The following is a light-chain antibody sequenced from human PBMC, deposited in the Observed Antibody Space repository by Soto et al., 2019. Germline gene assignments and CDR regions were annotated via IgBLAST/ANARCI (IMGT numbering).Light chain of an antibody. J-gene: IGKJ1*01. CDR3: QQYNNWPRT. CDR1: QSVNSH. CDR2: GAS. Sequence: EIVMTQSPATLSGSPGERATLSCRASQSVNSHLAWYHQKPGQAPRLLIYGASTRATGIPARFSGSGSATDFTLTISSLQPEDFAVYYCQQYNNWPRTFGQGTKVEIK. V-gene: IGKV3-15*01.